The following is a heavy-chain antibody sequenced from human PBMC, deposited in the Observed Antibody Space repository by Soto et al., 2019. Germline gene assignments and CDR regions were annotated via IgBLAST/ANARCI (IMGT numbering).Heavy chain of an antibody. D-gene: IGHD6-6*01. J-gene: IGHJ6*02. CDR2: ISSSSSYI. CDR3: ARDRPYSSSSVDYYGMDV. CDR1: GFTFSSYS. Sequence: PGGSLRLSCAASGFTFSSYSMNWVRQAPGKGLEWVSSISSSSSYIYYADSVKGRFTISRDNAKNSLYLQMNSLRAEDTAVYYCARDRPYSSSSVDYYGMDVWGQGTTVTVSS. V-gene: IGHV3-21*01.